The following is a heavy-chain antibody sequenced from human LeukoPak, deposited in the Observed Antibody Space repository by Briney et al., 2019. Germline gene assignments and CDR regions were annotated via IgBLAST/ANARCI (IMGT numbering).Heavy chain of an antibody. CDR2: ISGSGGST. V-gene: IGHV3-23*01. CDR1: GFTVSSNY. J-gene: IGHJ4*02. Sequence: GGSLRLSCAASGFTVSSNYMSWVRQAPGKGLEWVSAISGSGGSTYYADSVKGRFTISRDNSKNTLYLQMNSLRAEDTAVYYCAKPLGTPLNYFDYWGQGTLVTVSS. D-gene: IGHD7-27*01. CDR3: AKPLGTPLNYFDY.